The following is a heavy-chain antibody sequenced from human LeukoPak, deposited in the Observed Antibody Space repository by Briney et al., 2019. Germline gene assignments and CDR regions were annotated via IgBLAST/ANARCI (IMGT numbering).Heavy chain of an antibody. CDR2: INPNSGGT. D-gene: IGHD3-16*01. Sequence: ASVKVSCKTSGYTFTGYYIHWVRQAPGQGLEWMGWINPNSGGTNYTQKFQGRVTMTRDTSISTAYMELSRLTSDDTAVYYCARGADYDYVKNYYFYYMDVWGTGTTVTVSS. CDR3: ARGADYDYVKNYYFYYMDV. V-gene: IGHV1-2*02. CDR1: GYTFTGYY. J-gene: IGHJ6*03.